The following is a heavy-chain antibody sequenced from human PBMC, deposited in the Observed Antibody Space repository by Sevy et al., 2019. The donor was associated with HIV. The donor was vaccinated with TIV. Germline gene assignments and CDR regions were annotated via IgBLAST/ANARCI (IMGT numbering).Heavy chain of an antibody. CDR1: GYTFTRAA. CDR3: ARGAARAGSEY. J-gene: IGHJ4*02. V-gene: IGHV7-4-1*02. Sequence: ASVKVSCKTSGYTFTRAAINWVRQAPGQGLEWMGWINTNTGNPAYAQGFTGRFVFSLDTSVSTAYLQINSLKADDSAMYFCARGAARAGSEYWGQGTLVTVSS. D-gene: IGHD6-13*01. CDR2: INTNTGNP.